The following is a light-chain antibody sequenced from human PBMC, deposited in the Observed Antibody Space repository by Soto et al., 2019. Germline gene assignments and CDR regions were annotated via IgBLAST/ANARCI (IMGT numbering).Light chain of an antibody. CDR1: SSDVGAYNY. CDR3: SSYTTTSTLV. Sequence: QSVLTQPASVSGSPGQSITISCTGTSSDVGAYNYVPWYQHHPGKAPKVMIYEVRNRPSGISYRFTGSKSGNTASLTISGLQAEDEADYYCSSYTTTSTLVFGGGTKLTVL. J-gene: IGLJ3*02. V-gene: IGLV2-14*01. CDR2: EVR.